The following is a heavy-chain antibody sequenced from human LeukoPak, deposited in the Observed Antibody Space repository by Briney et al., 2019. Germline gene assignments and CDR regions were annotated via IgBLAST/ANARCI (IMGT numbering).Heavy chain of an antibody. D-gene: IGHD3-3*01. CDR1: GFTFSSYG. CDR2: ISYDGSNK. CDR3: AKDLGGVARNWFDP. V-gene: IGHV3-30*18. Sequence: GGSLRLSCTASGFTFSSYGMHWVRQAPGKGLEWVAVISYDGSNKYYADSVKGRFTISRDNSKNTLYLQVNSLRAEDTAVYYCAKDLGGVARNWFDPWGQGTLVTVSS. J-gene: IGHJ5*02.